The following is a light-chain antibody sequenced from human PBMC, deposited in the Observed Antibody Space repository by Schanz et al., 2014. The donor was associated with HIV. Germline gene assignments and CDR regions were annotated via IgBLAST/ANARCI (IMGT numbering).Light chain of an antibody. J-gene: IGKJ4*01. V-gene: IGKV1-27*01. CDR1: QDISSY. Sequence: IQLTQSPSSLSASVGDRVTITCRASQDISSYLAWYQQKPGKVPKLLIYAASTLQSGVPSRFSGSGSGTDFTLTISSLQPEDFAVYYCQYFGNSGGTFGGGTKVEIK. CDR3: QYFGNSGGT. CDR2: AAS.